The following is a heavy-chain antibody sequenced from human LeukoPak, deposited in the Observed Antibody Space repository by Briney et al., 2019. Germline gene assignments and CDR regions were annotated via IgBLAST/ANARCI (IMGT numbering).Heavy chain of an antibody. Sequence: TSETLSLTCTVSGGSISSYYWSWIRQPPGKGLEWIGYIYYIGSTNYNPSLKSRVTISVDTFKNQFSLKLSSVTAADTAVYYCARVKPGRLLFDYWGQGTLVTVSS. CDR3: ARVKPGRLLFDY. J-gene: IGHJ4*02. V-gene: IGHV4-59*01. CDR1: GGSISSYY. D-gene: IGHD6-25*01. CDR2: IYYIGST.